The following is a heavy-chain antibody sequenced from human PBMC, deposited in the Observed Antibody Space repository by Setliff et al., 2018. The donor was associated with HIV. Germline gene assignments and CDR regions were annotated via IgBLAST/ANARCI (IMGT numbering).Heavy chain of an antibody. CDR1: GYTFSNYA. CDR3: ARGGTHYDFWSGYRLGYVDL. Sequence: GASVKVSCKASGYTFSNYAVNWVRQAPGQGLEWMGYINTNSGNPTYAQGFTGRFVFSLDTSVSTAYLQISSLKAEDTAMYYCARGGTHYDFWSGYRLGYVDLWGRGALSPSPQ. D-gene: IGHD3-3*01. CDR2: INTNSGNP. V-gene: IGHV7-4-1*02. J-gene: IGHJ2*01.